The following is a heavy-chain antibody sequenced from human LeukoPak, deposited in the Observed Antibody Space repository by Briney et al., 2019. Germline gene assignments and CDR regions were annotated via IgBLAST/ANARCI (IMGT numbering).Heavy chain of an antibody. Sequence: GGSLRLSCATSGFSFSSYAMSWVRQAPGKGLEWVSAMSGSDDGRDYAASVRGRFTISRDTSRSTLYLQMTRLRAEDAAVYYCAKAPVTSCRGAFCYPFDYWGQGTLVTVSS. V-gene: IGHV3-23*01. CDR3: AKAPVTSCRGAFCYPFDY. CDR1: GFSFSSYA. D-gene: IGHD2-15*01. J-gene: IGHJ4*02. CDR2: MSGSDDGR.